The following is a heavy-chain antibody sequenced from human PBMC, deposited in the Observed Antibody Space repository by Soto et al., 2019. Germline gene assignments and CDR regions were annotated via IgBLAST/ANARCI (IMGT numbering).Heavy chain of an antibody. CDR3: ARGYCSGGTCYECDY. CDR2: IWNDGSYK. D-gene: IGHD2-15*01. J-gene: IGHJ4*02. Sequence: QVKLVESGGGVVQPGKSLRLSCAASGFTFSSYGMHWVRQAPGKGLEWVAVIWNDGSYKYYADSVKGRFTISRDNSKNTLYLQMNSLRAEDTAVYYCARGYCSGGTCYECDYWGQGTLVTVSS. V-gene: IGHV3-33*01. CDR1: GFTFSSYG.